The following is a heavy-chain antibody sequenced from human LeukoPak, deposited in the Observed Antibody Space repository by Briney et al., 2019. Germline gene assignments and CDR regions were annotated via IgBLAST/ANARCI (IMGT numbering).Heavy chain of an antibody. CDR2: IYHSGST. V-gene: IGHV4-4*02. CDR1: GGSISSSNW. Sequence: SETLSLTCAVSGGSISSSNWWSWVRQPPGKGLEWIGEIYHSGSTNYNPSLKSRVTISVDKSKNQFSLKLSSVTAADTAVYYCARDRVVVVPAAIQVHYYYYGMDVWGQGTTVTVSS. CDR3: ARDRVVVVPAAIQVHYYYYGMDV. J-gene: IGHJ6*02. D-gene: IGHD2-2*02.